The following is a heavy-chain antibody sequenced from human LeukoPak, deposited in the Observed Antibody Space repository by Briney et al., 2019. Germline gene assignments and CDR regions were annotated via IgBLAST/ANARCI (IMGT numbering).Heavy chain of an antibody. D-gene: IGHD6-19*01. V-gene: IGHV3-23*01. Sequence: PGGSLRLSCAASGFTFSSYGMSWVRQAPGKGLEWVSSIGGSGVSTYYADSVKGRFTISRDNSKNKLYLQMNSLRPEDTAVYYCAPLAVADDYFDYWGQGTLVTVSS. J-gene: IGHJ4*02. CDR1: GFTFSSYG. CDR3: APLAVADDYFDY. CDR2: IGGSGVST.